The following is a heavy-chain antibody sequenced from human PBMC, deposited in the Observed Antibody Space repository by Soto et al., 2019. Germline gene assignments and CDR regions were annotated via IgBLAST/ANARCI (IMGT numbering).Heavy chain of an antibody. CDR3: ARGMTTLHVLEAY. CDR1: GGSISSGDYY. J-gene: IGHJ4*02. V-gene: IGHV4-30-4*01. CDR2: IYYSGST. Sequence: PSETLSLTCTVSGGSISSGDYYWSWIRQPPGKGLEWIGYIYYSGSTYYNPSLKSRVTIPVDTSKNQFSLKLSSVTAADTAVYYCARGMTTLHVLEAYWGKGILVTVSP. D-gene: IGHD4-17*01.